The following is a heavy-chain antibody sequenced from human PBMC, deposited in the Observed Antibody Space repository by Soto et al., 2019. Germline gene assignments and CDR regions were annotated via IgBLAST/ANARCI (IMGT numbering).Heavy chain of an antibody. CDR1: GGSISTSNW. J-gene: IGHJ5*02. Sequence: SETLSLTCAVSGGSISTSNWWSWVRQPPGKGLEWIGEVYRTGSTTYNPSLESRLTISVDKSKNQFSLKLTSVTAADTAVYYCARGQWLVYNWFDPWGQGTLVTVSS. CDR3: ARGQWLVYNWFDP. V-gene: IGHV4-4*02. CDR2: VYRTGST. D-gene: IGHD6-19*01.